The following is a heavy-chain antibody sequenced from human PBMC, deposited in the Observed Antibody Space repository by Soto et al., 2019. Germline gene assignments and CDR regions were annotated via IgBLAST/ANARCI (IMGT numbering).Heavy chain of an antibody. Sequence: EVQLVESGGGLVQPGGSLRLSCAASGFTFSSYWMSWVRQAPGKGLEWVANIKQDGSEKYYVDSVKGRFTISRDNAKNSLYLQMNSLRAEETAVYYCARDLEWELPYRRAVTAPAFDIWGQGTMVTVSS. CDR2: IKQDGSEK. D-gene: IGHD1-26*01. V-gene: IGHV3-7*01. CDR1: GFTFSSYW. J-gene: IGHJ3*02. CDR3: ARDLEWELPYRRAVTAPAFDI.